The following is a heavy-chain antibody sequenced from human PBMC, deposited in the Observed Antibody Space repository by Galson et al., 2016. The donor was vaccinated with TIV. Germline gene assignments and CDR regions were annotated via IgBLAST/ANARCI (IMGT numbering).Heavy chain of an antibody. V-gene: IGHV1-8*01. CDR1: GYRFITDD. CDR3: AKKRYFDGVFDP. Sequence: SVMVSCKASGYRFITDDFNWLRQATGQGLEWMGRVDPLTGDTVYAQKFQGRVTMTRNLSINTAYMEISSLRFDDTAVYFCAKKRYFDGVFDPWGREPWSPSPQ. J-gene: IGHJ5*02. D-gene: IGHD3-9*01. CDR2: VDPLTGDT.